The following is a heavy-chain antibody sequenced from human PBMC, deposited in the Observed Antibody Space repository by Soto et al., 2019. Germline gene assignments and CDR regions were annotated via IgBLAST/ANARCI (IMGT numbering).Heavy chain of an antibody. CDR3: ACGEAYYYGRSGFFAN. J-gene: IGHJ1*01. V-gene: IGHV4-59*01. Sequence: SETLSLTCTVSGGSISGYYWSWIRQSPGKGMEWIGYILYSGSTNYNPSLKSRVSISIDMSKKNFSLKLNSVTAADTAVYYCACGEAYYYGRSGFFANRGQRALVTVSS. CDR1: GGSISGYY. D-gene: IGHD3-10*01. CDR2: ILYSGST.